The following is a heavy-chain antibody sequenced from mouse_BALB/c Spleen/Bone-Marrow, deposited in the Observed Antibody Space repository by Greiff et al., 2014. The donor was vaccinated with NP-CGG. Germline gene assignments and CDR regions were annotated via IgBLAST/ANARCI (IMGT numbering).Heavy chain of an antibody. J-gene: IGHJ2*01. CDR3: ARNHRGYYFDY. CDR2: IWSGGST. D-gene: IGHD3-1*01. V-gene: IGHV2-2*02. Sequence: VKLVESEPGLVQPSQSLSITCTVSGFSLTTYGVHWVRQSPGKGLERLGVIWSGGSTDYNAAFISRLSISKDNSKSQVFFKMNSLQANDTAIYYCARNHRGYYFDYWGQGTTLTVSS. CDR1: GFSLTTYG.